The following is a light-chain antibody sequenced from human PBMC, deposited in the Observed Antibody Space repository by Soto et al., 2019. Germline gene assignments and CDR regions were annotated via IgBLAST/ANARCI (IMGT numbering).Light chain of an antibody. Sequence: EIVMTQSPATLSVSPGERATLSCRASQSVSSTLAWYQQKPGQAPRLLIYGASVRAPGIPARFSGGGSGTDFTLTISNLQSEDFAIYYCQQYNNWPYTFGQGTKVDIK. CDR1: QSVSST. CDR2: GAS. CDR3: QQYNNWPYT. J-gene: IGKJ2*01. V-gene: IGKV3-15*01.